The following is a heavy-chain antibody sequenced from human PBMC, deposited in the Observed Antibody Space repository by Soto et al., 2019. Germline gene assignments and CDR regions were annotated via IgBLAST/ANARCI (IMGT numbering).Heavy chain of an antibody. J-gene: IGHJ3*02. CDR1: GGSISSSSYY. Sequence: SSETLSLTCTVSGGSISSSSYYWGWIRQPPGKGLEWIGSIYYSGSTYYNPSLKSRVTISVDTSKNQFSLKLSSVTAADTAVYYCARHPSRVGQYYYDSSGYLDAFDIWGQGTMVTVSS. D-gene: IGHD3-22*01. CDR2: IYYSGST. V-gene: IGHV4-39*01. CDR3: ARHPSRVGQYYYDSSGYLDAFDI.